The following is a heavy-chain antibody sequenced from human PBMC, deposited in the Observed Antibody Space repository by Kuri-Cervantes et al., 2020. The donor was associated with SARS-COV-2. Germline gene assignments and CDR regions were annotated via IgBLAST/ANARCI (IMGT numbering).Heavy chain of an antibody. CDR1: GGSFSGYY. D-gene: IGHD1-1*01. J-gene: IGHJ2*01. CDR2: INHSGST. V-gene: IGHV4-34*01. Sequence: SETLSLTCAVYGGSFSGYYWSWIRQPPGKGLEWIGEINHSGSTNYNPSLKSRVTISVDTSKNQFSLKLSSVTAADTAVYYCASSGYNWGPDYWYFDLWGRGTLVTVSS. CDR3: ASSGYNWGPDYWYFDL.